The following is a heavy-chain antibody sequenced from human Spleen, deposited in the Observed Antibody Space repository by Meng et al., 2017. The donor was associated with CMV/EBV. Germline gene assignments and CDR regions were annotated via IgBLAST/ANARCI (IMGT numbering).Heavy chain of an antibody. CDR3: ARVSSWTYYSDY. CDR1: GGSISSYY. J-gene: IGHJ4*02. V-gene: IGHV4-34*01. Sequence: GSLRLSCTVSGGSISSYYWSWIRQPPGKGLEWIGEINHSGSTNYNPSLKSRVTISVDTSKIQFSLKLSSVTAADTAVYYCARVSSWTYYSDYWGQGTLVTVSS. D-gene: IGHD6-13*01. CDR2: INHSGST.